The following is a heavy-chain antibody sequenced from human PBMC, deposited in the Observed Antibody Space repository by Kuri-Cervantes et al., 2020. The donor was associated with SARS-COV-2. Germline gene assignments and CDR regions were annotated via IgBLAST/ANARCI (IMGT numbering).Heavy chain of an antibody. D-gene: IGHD6-19*01. CDR3: ARLRRHNNGWFATGYYLDV. J-gene: IGHJ6*03. CDR2: INYSGTT. CDR1: GGSFSNFH. Sequence: LETLSLTCGVYGGSFSNFHWNWVRQPPGKGLEWIGEINYSGTTNYNPSLKSRVTISVDTSKNQFSLNLTSVTAADTAVYYCARLRRHNNGWFATGYYLDVWGKGTTVTVSS. V-gene: IGHV4-34*01.